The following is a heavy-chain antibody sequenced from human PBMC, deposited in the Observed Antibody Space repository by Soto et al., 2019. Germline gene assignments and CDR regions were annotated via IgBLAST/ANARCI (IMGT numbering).Heavy chain of an antibody. D-gene: IGHD4-17*01. CDR2: INQDGSER. Sequence: PGGSLRLSCAGSGLTFRNDWLSWVRQAPGKGLEWVANINQDGSERYYVDSVRGRFTISRDNVENSLYLQLNSLRPEHTAVYYCAVYGYGVSAAVYWGQGTLVNASS. V-gene: IGHV3-7*03. J-gene: IGHJ4*02. CDR3: AVYGYGVSAAVY. CDR1: GLTFRNDW.